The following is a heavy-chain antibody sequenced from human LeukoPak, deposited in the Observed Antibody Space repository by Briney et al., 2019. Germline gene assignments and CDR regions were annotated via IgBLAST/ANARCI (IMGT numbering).Heavy chain of an antibody. Sequence: SETLSLTCTVSGGSISSGSYCWSWIRQPAGKGLEWIGRIYTSGGTNYNPSLKSRVTISVDTSKNQFSLKLSSVTAADTAVYYCASRDYGDYGFDYWGQGTLVTVSS. CDR2: IYTSGGT. CDR1: GGSISSGSYC. D-gene: IGHD4-17*01. CDR3: ASRDYGDYGFDY. J-gene: IGHJ4*02. V-gene: IGHV4-61*02.